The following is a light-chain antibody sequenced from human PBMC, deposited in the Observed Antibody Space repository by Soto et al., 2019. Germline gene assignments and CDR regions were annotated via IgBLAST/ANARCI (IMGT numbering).Light chain of an antibody. CDR3: QQYERLPLT. Sequence: DIQMTQSPSTLSASVGDRVTITCRASQSITNWLAWYQQKPGKAPKLLIDDASDLETGVPSRFSGSGSGTGFTFTISSLQPEDFATYYCQQYERLPLTFGQGTKV. CDR1: QSITNW. J-gene: IGKJ1*01. V-gene: IGKV1-33*01. CDR2: DAS.